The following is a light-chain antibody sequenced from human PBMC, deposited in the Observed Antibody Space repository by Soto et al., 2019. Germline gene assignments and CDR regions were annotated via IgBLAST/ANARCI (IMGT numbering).Light chain of an antibody. CDR2: GAY. V-gene: IGKV3-20*01. Sequence: EIVLTQSPGTLSLSPGERATLSCRASQTITNNYLAWYQQKPGQPPRLLIYGAYTRATGIPDRFSGSGSGTDFTLSISGLEPEYFAVFYCQHYGSAPPLSFGPGTKVEI. CDR1: QTITNNY. J-gene: IGKJ3*01. CDR3: QHYGSAPPLS.